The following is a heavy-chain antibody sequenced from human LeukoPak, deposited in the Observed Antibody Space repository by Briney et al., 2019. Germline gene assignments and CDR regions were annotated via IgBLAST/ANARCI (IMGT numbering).Heavy chain of an antibody. J-gene: IGHJ6*02. D-gene: IGHD6-6*01. CDR2: IYPGDSDT. CDR3: ARQSSLDV. Sequence: GESLKISCKGSGSSFPNYWIAWVRQMPGKGLEWMGIIYPGDSDTRYSPSFQGQVTISADKSISTAYLQWSSLKASDTAMYYCARQSSLDVWGQGTTVTVSS. V-gene: IGHV5-51*01. CDR1: GSSFPNYW.